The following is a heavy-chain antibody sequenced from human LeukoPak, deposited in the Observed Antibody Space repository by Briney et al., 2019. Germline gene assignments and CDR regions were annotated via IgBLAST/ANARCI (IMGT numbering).Heavy chain of an antibody. CDR1: GFTFSSYG. V-gene: IGHV3-30*18. CDR2: ISYDGSNK. Sequence: GGSLRLSCAASGFTFSSYGMHWVRQAPGKGLEWVAVISYDGSNKYYADSVKGRFTISRDNSKNTLYLQMNSLRAEDTAVYYCAKDFWVLSGGYIFDYWGQGTLVTVSS. J-gene: IGHJ4*02. CDR3: AKDFWVLSGGYIFDY. D-gene: IGHD5-12*01.